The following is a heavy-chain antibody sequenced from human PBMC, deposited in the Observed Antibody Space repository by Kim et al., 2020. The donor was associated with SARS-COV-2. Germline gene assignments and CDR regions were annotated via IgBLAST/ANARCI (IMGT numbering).Heavy chain of an antibody. Sequence: ASVKVSCKASGYTFTSYAMNWVRQAPGQGLEWMGWINTNTGNPTYAQGFTGRFVFSLDTSVSTAYLQISSLKAEDTAVYYCARGATIVRGAVHWCFDLWGRGTLVTVSS. CDR3: ARGATIVRGAVHWCFDL. CDR1: GYTFTSYA. D-gene: IGHD3-10*01. CDR2: INTNTGNP. V-gene: IGHV7-4-1*02. J-gene: IGHJ2*01.